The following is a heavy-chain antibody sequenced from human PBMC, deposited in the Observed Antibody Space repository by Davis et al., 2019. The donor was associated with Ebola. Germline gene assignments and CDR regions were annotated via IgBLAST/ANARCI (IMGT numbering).Heavy chain of an antibody. CDR1: GGSISTYY. CDR2: VSYTGST. D-gene: IGHD6-19*01. V-gene: IGHV4-59*12. J-gene: IGHJ3*02. Sequence: SETLSLTCTVSGGSISTYYWSWIRQSPGKGPEFIGYVSYTGSTNYNPSLKSRVTISVDTSKNQFSLNLRSVTAADTAVYYCARPYRSGWYGGFDIWGQGTMVTVSS. CDR3: ARPYRSGWYGGFDI.